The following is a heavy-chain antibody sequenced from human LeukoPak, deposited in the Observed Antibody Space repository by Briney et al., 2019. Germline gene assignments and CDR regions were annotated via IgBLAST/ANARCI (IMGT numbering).Heavy chain of an antibody. CDR3: ARYIAVAANYYYYYGMDV. V-gene: IGHV4-30-2*01. Sequence: SQTLSLTCAVSGGSISSGGYSWSWIRQPPGKGLEWIGYIYHSGSTYYNPSLKSRVTISVDRSKNQFSLKLSSVTAADTAVYYCARYIAVAANYYYYYGMDVWGQGTTVTVSS. CDR1: GGSISSGGYS. D-gene: IGHD6-19*01. J-gene: IGHJ6*02. CDR2: IYHSGST.